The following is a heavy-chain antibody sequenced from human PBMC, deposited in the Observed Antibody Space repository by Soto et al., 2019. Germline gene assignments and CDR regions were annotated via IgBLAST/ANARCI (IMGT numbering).Heavy chain of an antibody. Sequence: GASVKVSCKTSGYFFNDYHMHWVRKAPGQGLEWMGWINPKNGDTNYAQKFQDRVTMTRDTSISTVYIELSRLTSDDTAVYYCARXXXGSNIAAVLLDPWGQXXLVTVSS. J-gene: IGHJ5*02. CDR1: GYFFNDYH. CDR2: INPKNGDT. CDR3: ARXXXGSNIAAVLLDP. V-gene: IGHV1-2*02. D-gene: IGHD3-3*02.